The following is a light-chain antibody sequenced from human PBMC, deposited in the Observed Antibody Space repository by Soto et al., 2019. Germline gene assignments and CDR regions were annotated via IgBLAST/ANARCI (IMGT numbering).Light chain of an antibody. J-gene: IGLJ2*01. CDR2: DNS. V-gene: IGLV1-40*01. Sequence: QSVLTHPPSVSGAPGQRVTISCTGNSSNIGAGFDVHWYQQLPGTAPKLLIYDNSNRPSGVPDRFSGSKSGTSASLAITGLQAEDGTDYYCQSYDSRLSAVVFGGGTKVTVL. CDR1: SSNIGAGFD. CDR3: QSYDSRLSAVV.